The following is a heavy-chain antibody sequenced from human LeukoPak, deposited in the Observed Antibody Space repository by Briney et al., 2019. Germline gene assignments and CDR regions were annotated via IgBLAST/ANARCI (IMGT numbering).Heavy chain of an antibody. V-gene: IGHV3-74*01. CDR3: ARDDIPYYYDSSGLRHVDY. Sequence: PGGSLRLSCAASGFTFSSYWMHWVRQAPGKGLVWVSRINSDGSSTSYADSVKGRFTISRDNAKNTLYLQMNSLRAEDTAVYYCARDDIPYYYDSSGLRHVDYWGQGTLVTVSS. CDR1: GFTFSSYW. D-gene: IGHD3-22*01. J-gene: IGHJ4*02. CDR2: INSDGSST.